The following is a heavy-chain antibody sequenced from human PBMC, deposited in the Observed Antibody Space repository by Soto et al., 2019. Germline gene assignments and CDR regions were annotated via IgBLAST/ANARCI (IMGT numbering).Heavy chain of an antibody. Sequence: ASVKVSCKTSGYTFTANYIHWVRQAPGQGLEWMGGLNPERGETRYAQNFQGRVTMTRDTSTDTAYMELSSLRSEDTAVSYCATGISQQLAFDPWGQGTLVPSPQ. D-gene: IGHD6-13*01. CDR3: ATGISQQLAFDP. CDR2: LNPERGET. J-gene: IGHJ5*02. V-gene: IGHV1-2*02. CDR1: GYTFTANY.